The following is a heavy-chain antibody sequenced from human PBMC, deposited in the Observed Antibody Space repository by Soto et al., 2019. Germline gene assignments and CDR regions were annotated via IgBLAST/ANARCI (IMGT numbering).Heavy chain of an antibody. V-gene: IGHV4-61*01. CDR3: AREVSSFGSNHFDS. J-gene: IGHJ4*02. CDR1: GDSLTSHSYY. D-gene: IGHD3-10*01. Sequence: SETLSLTCTVSGDSLTSHSYYWTWVRQPPGKGLEWIGNIYYTGNANYNPSLKSRVTISVDTSKNQFSLRLNSVTAADTAVYYCAREVSSFGSNHFDSWGQGALVTVSS. CDR2: IYYTGNA.